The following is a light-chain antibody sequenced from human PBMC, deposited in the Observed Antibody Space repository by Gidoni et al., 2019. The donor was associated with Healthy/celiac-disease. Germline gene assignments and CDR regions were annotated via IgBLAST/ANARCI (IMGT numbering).Light chain of an antibody. CDR3: QQYGSSPLT. Sequence: DIVLTQSPGTLSLSPGARATLSCRASQSVSSSYLAWYQQKPGQAPSLLIYGSSSRATGIPDRFSGSGSATDFTLTISRLEPEDFAVYYCQQYGSSPLTFGQGTKLEIK. V-gene: IGKV3-20*01. CDR2: GSS. CDR1: QSVSSSY. J-gene: IGKJ2*01.